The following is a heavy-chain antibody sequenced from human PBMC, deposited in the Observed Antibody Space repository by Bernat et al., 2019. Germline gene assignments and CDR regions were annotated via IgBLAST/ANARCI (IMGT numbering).Heavy chain of an antibody. D-gene: IGHD2-2*01. CDR1: GFTVSSNY. J-gene: IGHJ6*02. Sequence: VQLVESGGGVVQPGRSLRLSCAASGFTVSSNYMSWVRQAPGKGLEWVSVIYSGGSTYYADSVKGRFTISRDNSKNTLYLQMNSLRAEDTAVYYCARTYHAGYGMDVWGQGTTVTVSS. CDR2: IYSGGST. V-gene: IGHV3-53*01. CDR3: ARTYHAGYGMDV.